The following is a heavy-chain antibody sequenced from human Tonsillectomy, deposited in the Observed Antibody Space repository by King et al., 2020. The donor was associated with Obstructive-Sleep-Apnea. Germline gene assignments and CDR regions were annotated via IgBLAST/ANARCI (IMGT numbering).Heavy chain of an antibody. D-gene: IGHD3-22*01. Sequence: VQLVESGAEVKKPGASVKVSCKASGYTFTSYDINWVRQATGQGLEWMGWMNPNSGNTGYAQKFQGRVTMTRDTSINTAYMDLSSLRSEDTAVYYCARGSYYDSSGYHKWFDPWGQGTLVTVSS. J-gene: IGHJ5*02. V-gene: IGHV1-8*01. CDR2: MNPNSGNT. CDR3: ARGSYYDSSGYHKWFDP. CDR1: GYTFTSYD.